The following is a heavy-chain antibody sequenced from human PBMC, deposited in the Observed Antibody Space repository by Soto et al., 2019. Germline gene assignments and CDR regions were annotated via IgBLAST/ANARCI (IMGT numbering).Heavy chain of an antibody. CDR2: IYYSGST. J-gene: IGHJ6*02. CDR3: ARRGNYDFWSGYYGPGMDV. D-gene: IGHD3-3*01. CDR1: GGSISSSSYY. V-gene: IGHV4-39*01. Sequence: PSETLSLTCTVSGGSISSSSYYWGWIRQPPGKGLEWIGSIYYSGSTYYNPSLKSRVTISVDTSKNQFSLKLSSVTAADTAVYYCARRGNYDFWSGYYGPGMDVWGQGTTVT.